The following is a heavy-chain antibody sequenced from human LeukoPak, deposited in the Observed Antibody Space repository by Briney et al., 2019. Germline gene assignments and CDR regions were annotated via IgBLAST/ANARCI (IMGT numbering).Heavy chain of an antibody. CDR3: ARAAEPLYDILTGYYYYYGMDV. J-gene: IGHJ6*02. CDR2: INAGNGNT. Sequence: ASVKVSCKASGYTFTSYAMHWVRQAPGQRLEWMGWINAGNGNTKYSQKFQGRVTITRDTSASTAYMELSSLRSEDTAVYYCARAAEPLYDILTGYYYYYGMDVWGQGTTVTVSS. D-gene: IGHD3-9*01. V-gene: IGHV1-3*01. CDR1: GYTFTSYA.